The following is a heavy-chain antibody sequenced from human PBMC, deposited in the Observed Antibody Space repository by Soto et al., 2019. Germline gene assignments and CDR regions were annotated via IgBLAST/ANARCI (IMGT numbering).Heavy chain of an antibody. CDR3: ARGEQWLVLGTINYYYGMDV. Sequence: PSETLSLTCAVYGGSFSGYYWSWIRQPPGKGLEWIGEINHSGSTNYNPSLKSRVTISVDTSKNQFSLKLSSVTAADTAVYYCARGEQWLVLGTINYYYGMDVWGQGTTVTVSS. V-gene: IGHV4-34*01. D-gene: IGHD6-19*01. CDR2: INHSGST. CDR1: GGSFSGYY. J-gene: IGHJ6*02.